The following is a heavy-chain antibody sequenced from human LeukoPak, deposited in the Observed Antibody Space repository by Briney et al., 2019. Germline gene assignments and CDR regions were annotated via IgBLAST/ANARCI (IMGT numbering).Heavy chain of an antibody. V-gene: IGHV1-18*01. CDR2: ISAYNDNT. CDR1: DYTFTSYG. CDR3: ARGYCSSTSCYAADY. Sequence: ASVKVSCKASDYTFTSYGISWVRQAPGQGLEWMGWISAYNDNTNYAQKLQGRVTMTTDTSTSTAYMELRSLRSDDTAVYYCARGYCSSTSCYAADYWGQGTLVTVSS. D-gene: IGHD2-2*01. J-gene: IGHJ4*02.